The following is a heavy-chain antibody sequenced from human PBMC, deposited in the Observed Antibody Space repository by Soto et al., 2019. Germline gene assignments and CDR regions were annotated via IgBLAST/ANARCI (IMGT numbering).Heavy chain of an antibody. CDR1: GYTFRTYG. D-gene: IGHD2-21*01. V-gene: IGHV3-30*18. CDR2: ISDDGSNK. CDR3: AKLTGHTSPPNDWFDL. Sequence: GSLSISCEASGYTFRTYGMHWVRQAPGKGLEWVAVISDDGSNKYNIAPMEGRFTISRDKSKNTLYLQLNSLRPEDTAVYYCAKLTGHTSPPNDWFDLWGQVTMVTVS. J-gene: IGHJ3*01.